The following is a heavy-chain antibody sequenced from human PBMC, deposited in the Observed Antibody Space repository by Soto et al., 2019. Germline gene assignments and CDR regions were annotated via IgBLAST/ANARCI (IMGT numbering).Heavy chain of an antibody. CDR2: INWNGGST. J-gene: IGHJ6*02. CDR1: GFTFDDYG. Sequence: GGSLRLSCAASGFTFDDYGMSWVRQAPGKGLEWVSGINWNGGSTGYADSVKGRFTISRDNAKNSLYLQMNSLRAEDTALYYCARDLSEYYYYGMDVWGQGTTVTVSS. V-gene: IGHV3-20*04. CDR3: ARDLSEYYYYGMDV.